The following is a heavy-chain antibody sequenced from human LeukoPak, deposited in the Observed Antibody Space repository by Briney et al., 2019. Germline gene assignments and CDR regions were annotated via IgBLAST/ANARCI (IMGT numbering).Heavy chain of an antibody. V-gene: IGHV3-7*01. Sequence: PGGSLRLSCAASGFTFSNHWMKWVRQAPGKGLEWVANINQDGSQRYYVDSVKGRFTISRDNAKNSLYLQMNSLRAEDTAVYYCARECCSGGTCDYWGQGTLSPSPQ. J-gene: IGHJ4*02. CDR3: ARECCSGGTCDY. CDR1: GFTFSNHW. CDR2: INQDGSQR. D-gene: IGHD2-15*01.